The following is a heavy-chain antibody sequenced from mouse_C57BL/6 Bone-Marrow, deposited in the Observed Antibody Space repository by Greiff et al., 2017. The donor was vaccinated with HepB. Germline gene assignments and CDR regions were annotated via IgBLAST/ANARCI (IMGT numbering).Heavy chain of an antibody. D-gene: IGHD2-4*01. CDR3: AREVWDYDVAY. CDR2: IDPSDSYT. J-gene: IGHJ3*01. V-gene: IGHV1-59*01. Sequence: VKLKQPGAELVRPGTSVKLSCKASGYTFTSYWMHWVKQRPGQGLEWIGVIDPSDSYTNYNQKFKGKATLTVDTSSSTAYMQLSSLTSEDSAVYYCAREVWDYDVAYWGQGTLVTVSA. CDR1: GYTFTSYW.